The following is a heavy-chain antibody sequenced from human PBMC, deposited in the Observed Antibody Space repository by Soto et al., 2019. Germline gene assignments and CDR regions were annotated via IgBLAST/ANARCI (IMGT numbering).Heavy chain of an antibody. Sequence: ASVKVSCKASGYTFTSYDINWVRQATGQGLEWMGWMNPNSGNTGYAQKFQGRVTMTRNTSISAAYMELSSLRSEDTAVYYCARGARDFWSGYYVVYGMDVWGQGTTVTVSS. J-gene: IGHJ6*02. CDR2: MNPNSGNT. CDR1: GYTFTSYD. V-gene: IGHV1-8*01. D-gene: IGHD3-3*01. CDR3: ARGARDFWSGYYVVYGMDV.